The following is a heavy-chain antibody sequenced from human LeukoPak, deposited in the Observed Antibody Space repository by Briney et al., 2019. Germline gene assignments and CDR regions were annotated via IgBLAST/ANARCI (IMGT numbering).Heavy chain of an antibody. D-gene: IGHD3-3*01. CDR2: ISWSSGII. J-gene: IGHJ3*02. CDR1: GFTFDDHG. V-gene: IGHV3-9*01. CDR3: TKDTGRPTDAITMEDNAFDI. Sequence: GGSLRLSCAASGFTFDDHGMHWVRQAPGKGLEWVSGISWSSGIIGYADSVKGRFTISRDNAKNSLYLQMDSLRAEDTALYYCTKDTGRPTDAITMEDNAFDIWGQGTMVTVSS.